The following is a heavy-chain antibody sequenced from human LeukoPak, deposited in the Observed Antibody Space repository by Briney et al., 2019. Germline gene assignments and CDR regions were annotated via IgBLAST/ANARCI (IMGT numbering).Heavy chain of an antibody. CDR2: IYYSGST. Sequence: SETLSLTCTVSGGSISSYFWTWIRQPPGKGLEWIGYIYYSGSTYYNPSLKSRVTISVDTSKNQFSLKLSSVTAADTAVYYCARDMRQQQLVLGYWGQGTLVTVSS. CDR1: GGSISSYF. D-gene: IGHD6-13*01. V-gene: IGHV4-59*12. CDR3: ARDMRQQQLVLGY. J-gene: IGHJ4*02.